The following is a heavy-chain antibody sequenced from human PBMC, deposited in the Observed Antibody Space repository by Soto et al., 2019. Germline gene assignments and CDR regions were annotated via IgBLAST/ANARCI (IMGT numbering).Heavy chain of an antibody. J-gene: IGHJ4*02. V-gene: IGHV3-23*01. CDR3: ARVPLQYYFDY. CDR2: ISGSGGTT. CDR1: RFTFSISA. Sequence: GGSLRISCAASRFTFSISAMSWVRQAPGKGLEWVSVISGSGGTTYYADSVKGRFTISRDNFKNTLYLQMDSLRAEDTALYYCARVPLQYYFDYWGQGTLVTVSS.